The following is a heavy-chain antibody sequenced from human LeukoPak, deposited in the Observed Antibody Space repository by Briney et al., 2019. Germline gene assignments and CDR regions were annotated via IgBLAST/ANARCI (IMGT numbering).Heavy chain of an antibody. D-gene: IGHD1-14*01. V-gene: IGHV3-48*01. CDR3: ARDPEDAFDI. Sequence: GGSLRLSCAASGFTFSSYSMNWVRQAPGKGPEWVSYISSSSSTIYYADSVKGRFTISRDNAKNSLYLQMSSLRAEDTAVYYCARDPEDAFDIWGQGTMVTVSS. CDR2: ISSSSSTI. J-gene: IGHJ3*02. CDR1: GFTFSSYS.